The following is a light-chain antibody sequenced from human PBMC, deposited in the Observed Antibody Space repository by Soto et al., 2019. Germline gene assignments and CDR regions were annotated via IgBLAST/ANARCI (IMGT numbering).Light chain of an antibody. CDR3: CSYAGSSTHGV. J-gene: IGLJ2*01. V-gene: IGLV2-23*01. Sequence: QSALTQPASVSGSPGQSITISCTGTSSDVGSYNLVSWYQQHPGKAPKLMIYEGSKRPSGGSNRFSGAKSGNTASLTISGLQAEDEADYYCCSYAGSSTHGVFGGGTKLTVL. CDR1: SSDVGSYNL. CDR2: EGS.